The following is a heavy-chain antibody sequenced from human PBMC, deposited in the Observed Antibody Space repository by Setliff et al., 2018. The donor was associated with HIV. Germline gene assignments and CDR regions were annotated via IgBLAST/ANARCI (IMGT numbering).Heavy chain of an antibody. CDR3: ARAAGYSSSWHRYAFEI. V-gene: IGHV1-2*02. D-gene: IGHD6-13*01. CDR2: IDPNSGDT. Sequence: ASVKVSCKASGYTFTGYYLHWVRQAPGQGLEWMGWIDPNSGDTNYEQKFQGRVSMTRDTSISTVYMELSSLRSDDAAVYYCARAAGYSSSWHRYAFEIWGQGTMVTVS. J-gene: IGHJ3*02. CDR1: GYTFTGYY.